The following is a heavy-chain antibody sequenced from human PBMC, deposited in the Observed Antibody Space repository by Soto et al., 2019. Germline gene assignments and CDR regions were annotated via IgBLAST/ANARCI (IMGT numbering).Heavy chain of an antibody. CDR2: ILYEGSNT. V-gene: IGHV3-30-3*01. J-gene: IGHJ6*01. CDR1: GFTFGTDA. CDR3: VRVTPGNTLYYFSGMDV. Sequence: QVQLVESGGGVVQPGRSLRLSCVASGFTFGTDAIDWVLQAPGKGLQRVALILYEGSNTYYADSVKGRFTVSRDNSKNPLYLQNKRLTSEDTGVYYRVRVTPGNTLYYFSGMDVWGQGTSVTVSP. D-gene: IGHD1-1*01.